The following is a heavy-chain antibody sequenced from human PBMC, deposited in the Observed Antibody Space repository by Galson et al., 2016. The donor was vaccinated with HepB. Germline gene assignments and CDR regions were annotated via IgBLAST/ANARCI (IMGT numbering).Heavy chain of an antibody. CDR1: GFTFSIYA. D-gene: IGHD2-15*01. CDR3: AKEGIREDLMEAEITFLDV. J-gene: IGHJ6*02. CDR2: IGGSGGKT. V-gene: IGHV3-23*01. Sequence: SLRLSCAASGFTFSIYAMNWVRQAPGRGLQWVSGIGGSGGKTYYTDSVKGRFIMSRDNSNNTLYLLMNTLRVEDTAIYYCAKEGIREDLMEAEITFLDVWGQGTPVTVSS.